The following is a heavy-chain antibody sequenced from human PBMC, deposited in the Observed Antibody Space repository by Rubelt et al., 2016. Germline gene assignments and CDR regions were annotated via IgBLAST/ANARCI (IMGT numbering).Heavy chain of an antibody. CDR3: ARDSSDSGYEPIDY. Sequence: QVQLQESGPGLVKPSETLSLTCTVSGGSISSYYWSWIRQPAGKGLEWIGRIYTSGSTNYNPSLKSRVTMSVDTSKNQFSLKLSSVTAADTAVYYCARDSSDSGYEPIDYWGQGTLVTVSS. V-gene: IGHV4-4*07. D-gene: IGHD5-12*01. CDR1: GGSISSYY. J-gene: IGHJ4*02. CDR2: IYTSGST.